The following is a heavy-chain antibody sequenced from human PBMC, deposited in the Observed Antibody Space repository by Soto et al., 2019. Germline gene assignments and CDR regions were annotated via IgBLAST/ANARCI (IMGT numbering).Heavy chain of an antibody. CDR2: ISSSGTI. CDR1: GFTFSSYE. Sequence: EVQLVESGGGLVQPGGSLRLSCAASGFTFSSYEMDWVRQAPGKGLEWVAYISSSGTILYADSVKGRFTISRDNADNSLDLQMNSLRAEDTAVYYCTKEKSVMYSGYDAFDIWGRGTMVTVSS. CDR3: TKEKSVMYSGYDAFDI. J-gene: IGHJ3*02. D-gene: IGHD5-12*01. V-gene: IGHV3-48*03.